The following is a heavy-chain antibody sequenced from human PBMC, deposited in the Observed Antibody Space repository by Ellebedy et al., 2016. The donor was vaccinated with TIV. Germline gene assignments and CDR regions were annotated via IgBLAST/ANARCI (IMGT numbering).Heavy chain of an antibody. J-gene: IGHJ6*02. D-gene: IGHD1-26*01. Sequence: GGSLRLSCAASGFTFESYGMHGVSQAPGKGLEGVSIITHDGNNRYYVDSVRGRFTISRDNSRNMLHLQMNSLRTEDTAVYYCAKVRSGGMDVWGPGTTVTVSS. CDR2: ITHDGNNR. CDR1: GFTFESYG. V-gene: IGHV3-30*18. CDR3: AKVRSGGMDV.